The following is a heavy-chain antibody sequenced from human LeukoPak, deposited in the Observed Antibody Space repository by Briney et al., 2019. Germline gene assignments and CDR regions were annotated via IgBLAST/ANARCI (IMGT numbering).Heavy chain of an antibody. CDR2: MYHSGGT. V-gene: IGHV4-38-2*02. D-gene: IGHD3-10*01. J-gene: IGHJ4*02. CDR1: GGSISSGYY. Sequence: SESLSLTCTVSGGSISSGYYWGWIRQPPGKGLEWIGSMYHSGGTYYNPSLKSRVTISVDTSKNQFSLKLNSVTAADTAVYYCARVRTSFGFDYWGQGTLVPVSS. CDR3: ARVRTSFGFDY.